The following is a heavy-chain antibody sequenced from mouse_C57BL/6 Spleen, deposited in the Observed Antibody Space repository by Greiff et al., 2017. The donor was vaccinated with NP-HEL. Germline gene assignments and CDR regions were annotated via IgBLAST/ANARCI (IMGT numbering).Heavy chain of an antibody. CDR3: ARRGRHSDYAMDY. V-gene: IGHV1-80*01. CDR2: IYPGDGDT. CDR1: GYAFSSYW. Sequence: QVQLQQSGAELVKPGASVKISCKASGYAFSSYWMNWVKQRPGKGLEWIGQIYPGDGDTNYNGKFKGKATLTADKSSSTAYMQLSSLTSEDSAVYFCARRGRHSDYAMDYWGQGTSVTVSS. D-gene: IGHD3-1*01. J-gene: IGHJ4*01.